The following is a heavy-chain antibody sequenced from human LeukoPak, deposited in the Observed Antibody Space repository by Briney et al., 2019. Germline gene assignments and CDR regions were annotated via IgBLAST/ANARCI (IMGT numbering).Heavy chain of an antibody. CDR3: AKDRYYASGSSYGNAFDI. CDR2: ISGGGGST. D-gene: IGHD3-10*01. V-gene: IGHV3-23*01. J-gene: IGHJ3*02. CDR1: GFTFNSYA. Sequence: GGSLRLSCAASGFTFNSYAISWVRQAPGKGLEWVSAISGGGGSTYYADSVKGRFTNSRDNSKNTLYLQMNSLRAEDTAVYFCAKDRYYASGSSYGNAFDIWGQGTMVTVSS.